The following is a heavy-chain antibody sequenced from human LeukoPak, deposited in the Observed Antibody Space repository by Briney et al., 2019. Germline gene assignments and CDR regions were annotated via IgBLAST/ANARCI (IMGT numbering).Heavy chain of an antibody. CDR3: ARVLWFGELAPYNWFDP. V-gene: IGHV4-39*07. CDR2: IYYSGST. CDR1: GGSISSSSYC. Sequence: PSETLSLTCTVSGGSISSSSYCWGWIRQPPGKGLEWIGSIYYSGSTYYNPSLKSRVTISVDTSKNQFSLKLSSVTAADTAVYYCARVLWFGELAPYNWFDPWGQGTLVTVSS. J-gene: IGHJ5*02. D-gene: IGHD3-10*01.